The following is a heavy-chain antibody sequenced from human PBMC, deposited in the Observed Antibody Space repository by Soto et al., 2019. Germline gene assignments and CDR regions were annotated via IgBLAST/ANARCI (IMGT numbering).Heavy chain of an antibody. CDR2: IYSGGST. J-gene: IGHJ4*02. CDR3: ARETRYLGSFDS. Sequence: GGSLRLSCAASGFSVSNNYMTWVRQAPGKGLEWVSIIYSGGSTYYSESVKGRTTISRDTSKNIVFLQVNSLRAVDTAVYYCARETRYLGSFDSWGQGNLVTVSS. V-gene: IGHV3-53*01. CDR1: GFSVSNNY. D-gene: IGHD3-16*01.